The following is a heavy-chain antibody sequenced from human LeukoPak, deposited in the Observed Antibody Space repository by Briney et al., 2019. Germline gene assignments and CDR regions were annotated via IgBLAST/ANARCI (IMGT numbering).Heavy chain of an antibody. V-gene: IGHV4-30-2*01. Sequence: PSQTLSLTCAVSGGSISSGGYSWSWIRQPPGKGLEWIGYVYHSGSTYYNPSLKSRVTISVDTSKNQFSLKLSSVTAADTAVYYCALRMIYCSSTSCNDYWGQGTLVTVFS. J-gene: IGHJ4*02. CDR1: GGSISSGGYS. CDR2: VYHSGST. D-gene: IGHD2-2*01. CDR3: ALRMIYCSSTSCNDY.